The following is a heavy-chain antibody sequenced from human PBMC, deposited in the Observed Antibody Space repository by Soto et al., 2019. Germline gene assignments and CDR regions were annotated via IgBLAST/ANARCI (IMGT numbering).Heavy chain of an antibody. V-gene: IGHV3-30-3*01. J-gene: IGHJ4*02. CDR3: ARGRLTMIVVVTPTPRFYY. Sequence: QVQLVESGGGVVQPGRSLRLSCAASGFTFSSYAMHWVRQAPGKGLEWVAVISYDGSNKYYADSVKGRFTISRDNSKNTLYLQMNSLRAEDTAVYYCARGRLTMIVVVTPTPRFYYWGQGTLVTVSS. D-gene: IGHD3-22*01. CDR2: ISYDGSNK. CDR1: GFTFSSYA.